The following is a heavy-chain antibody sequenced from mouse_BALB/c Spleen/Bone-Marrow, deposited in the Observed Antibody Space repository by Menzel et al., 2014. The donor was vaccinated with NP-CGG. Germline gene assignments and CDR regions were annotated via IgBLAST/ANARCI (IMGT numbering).Heavy chain of an antibody. D-gene: IGHD3-2*01. Sequence: QVQLQQSGAELVKPGASVKLSCKVSGYTFTSYYMYWVKQRPGQGLEWIGEINPSNGGTNFNEKFKSKATLTVDKSSSTAYMQLSSLTSEDSAVYYCTRGRQDAMDYWSQGTSVTVSS. CDR2: INPSNGGT. CDR3: TRGRQDAMDY. CDR1: GYTFTSYY. V-gene: IGHV1S16*01. J-gene: IGHJ4*01.